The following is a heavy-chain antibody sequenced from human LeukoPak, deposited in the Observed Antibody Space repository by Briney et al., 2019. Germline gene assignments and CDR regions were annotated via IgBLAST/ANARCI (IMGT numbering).Heavy chain of an antibody. CDR3: ARDVGSRQPGY. D-gene: IGHD1-26*01. CDR1: GGSISSSSYY. J-gene: IGHJ4*02. Sequence: MPSETLSLTCTVSGGSISSSSYYWGWIRQPPGKGLEWIGEIYHSGSTNYNPSLKSRVTISVDKSKNQFSLKLTSVIAADTAVYYCARDVGSRQPGYWGQGTLVTVSS. V-gene: IGHV4-39*07. CDR2: IYHSGST.